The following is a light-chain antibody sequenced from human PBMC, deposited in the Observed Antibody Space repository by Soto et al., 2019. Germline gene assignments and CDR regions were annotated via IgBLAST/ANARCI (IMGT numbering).Light chain of an antibody. V-gene: IGLV2-14*03. CDR3: ISYTASSTLVV. CDR2: DVI. CDR1: SSDVCGYNY. Sequence: QSALTQPASVSGSPGQSITISCTGTSSDVCGYNYVSWYQHHPGKAPKLMIFDVIYRPSGISNRFSGSKAGNTASLTISGLQAEDEADYYCISYTASSTLVVFGGGTKVTVL. J-gene: IGLJ2*01.